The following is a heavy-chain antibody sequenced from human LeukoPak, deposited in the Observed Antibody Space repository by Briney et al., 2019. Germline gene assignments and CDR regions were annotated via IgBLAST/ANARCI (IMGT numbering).Heavy chain of an antibody. J-gene: IGHJ4*02. Sequence: GASVKVSCKASGYTFSSYAISWVRQAPGQGLEWMGRIIPILGIANYAQKFQGRVTITADKSTSTAYMELSSLRSEDTAVYYCARPSSSSQNVWGQGTLVTVSS. D-gene: IGHD6-13*01. CDR2: IIPILGIA. CDR1: GYTFSSYA. CDR3: ARPSSSSQNV. V-gene: IGHV1-69*04.